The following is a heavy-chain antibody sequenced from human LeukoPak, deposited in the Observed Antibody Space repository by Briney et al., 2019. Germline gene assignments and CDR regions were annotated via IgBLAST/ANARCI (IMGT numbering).Heavy chain of an antibody. Sequence: SETLSLTCTVSGGSISSYYWSWIRQPAGKGLEWIGRIYTSGSTNYNPSLKSRVTMSVDTSKNQFSLKLSSVTAADTAVYYCARAKKDSSLQLLLLIFDIWGQGTMVTVSS. J-gene: IGHJ3*02. CDR2: IYTSGST. D-gene: IGHD5-18*01. CDR3: ARAKKDSSLQLLLLIFDI. CDR1: GGSISSYY. V-gene: IGHV4-4*07.